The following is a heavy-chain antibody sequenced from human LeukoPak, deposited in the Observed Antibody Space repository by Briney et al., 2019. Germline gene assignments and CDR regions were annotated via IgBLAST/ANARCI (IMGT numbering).Heavy chain of an antibody. CDR1: GGSIRSSYYY. J-gene: IGHJ4*02. CDR3: ARLGSSSSLDY. D-gene: IGHD6-6*01. Sequence: SETLSLTCTVSGGSIRSSYYYWGWIRQPPGKGLEWIGSIYDSGSTYYNPSLKSRVTISVDTSKNQFSLKLSSVTAADTAVYYCARLGSSSSLDYWGQGTLVTVSS. CDR2: IYDSGST. V-gene: IGHV4-39*01.